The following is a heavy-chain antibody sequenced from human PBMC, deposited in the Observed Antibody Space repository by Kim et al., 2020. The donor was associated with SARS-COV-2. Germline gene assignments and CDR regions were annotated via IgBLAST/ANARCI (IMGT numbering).Heavy chain of an antibody. D-gene: IGHD2-21*01. CDR2: IKSKTDGGTT. J-gene: IGHJ5*02. CDR1: GFTFSNAW. V-gene: IGHV3-15*01. Sequence: GWSLRLSCAASGFTFSNAWMSWVRQAPGKGLEWVGRIKSKTDGGTTDYAAPVKGRFTISRDDSKNTLYLQMNSLKTEDTAVYYCTTRVGGEDGISRPWGQGTLVTVSS. CDR3: TTRVGGEDGISRP.